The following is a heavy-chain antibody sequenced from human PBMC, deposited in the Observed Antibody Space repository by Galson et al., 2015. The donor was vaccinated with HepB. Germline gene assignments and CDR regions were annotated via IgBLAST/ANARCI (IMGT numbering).Heavy chain of an antibody. Sequence: SLRLSCAASGFTLSSNAMSWVRQVPGKGLERVSEISGSGGSTHYADSVKGRFTISSDSSKNTLFLQMSSLRAEDTAVYYCAKQNRSGWSESWGQGTQVTVSS. V-gene: IGHV3-23*01. CDR1: GFTLSSNA. CDR2: ISGSGGST. J-gene: IGHJ5*01. CDR3: AKQNRSGWSES. D-gene: IGHD3-22*01.